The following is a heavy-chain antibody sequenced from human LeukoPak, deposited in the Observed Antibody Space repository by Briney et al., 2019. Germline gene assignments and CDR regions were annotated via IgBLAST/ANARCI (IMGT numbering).Heavy chain of an antibody. V-gene: IGHV4-61*02. CDR2: IYTSGST. D-gene: IGHD2/OR15-2a*01. Sequence: SQTLSLTCTVSGGSISSGGYYWSWIRQPAGKGLEWIGRIYTSGSTNYNPSLKSRVTMSVDTSKNQFSLKLSSVTAADTAVYSCAIKGLPPPGDVFNIGGKG. CDR3: AIKGLPPPGDVFNI. CDR1: GGSISSGGYY. J-gene: IGHJ6*03.